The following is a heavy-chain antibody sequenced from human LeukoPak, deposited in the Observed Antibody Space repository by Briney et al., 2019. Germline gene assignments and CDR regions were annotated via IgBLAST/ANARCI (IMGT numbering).Heavy chain of an antibody. CDR2: IKQGGSEK. CDR3: ARVASDLWISPAFDI. Sequence: GGSLRLSCAASGFTYSNCWMTWVRQARGKGLEWVANIKQGGSEKYSVDSVKGRFTIPRDNAKNSLCLKMKSLRAEDTAVYYCARVASDLWISPAFDIWGQGTMVTVSS. V-gene: IGHV3-7*05. J-gene: IGHJ3*02. CDR1: GFTYSNCW. D-gene: IGHD2-2*03.